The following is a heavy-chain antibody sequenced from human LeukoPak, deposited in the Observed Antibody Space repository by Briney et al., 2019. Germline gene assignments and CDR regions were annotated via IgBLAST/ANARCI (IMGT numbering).Heavy chain of an antibody. CDR2: IDHSGST. Sequence: PSETLSLTCAVYGGSFSGYYWSWIRQPPGKGLEWIGEIDHSGSTNYNPSLKSRVTIPVDTSKNQFSLKLSSVTAADTAVYYCAREPKNYYDSSALDYWGQGTLVTVSS. V-gene: IGHV4-34*01. CDR1: GGSFSGYY. J-gene: IGHJ4*02. D-gene: IGHD3-22*01. CDR3: AREPKNYYDSSALDY.